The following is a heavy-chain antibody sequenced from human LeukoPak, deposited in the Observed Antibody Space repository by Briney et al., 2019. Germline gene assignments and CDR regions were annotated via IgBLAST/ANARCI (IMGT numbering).Heavy chain of an antibody. J-gene: IGHJ4*02. V-gene: IGHV3-30*18. CDR1: GFTFSSYG. Sequence: GGSLRLSCAASGFTFSSYGMHWVRQAPGKGLEWVAVISYDGSTQYYADSVKGRFTISRDNSNNTLSLQMNSLKAEDTAVYYCAKGRMMASIMISFDYWGRGTLVTVSS. CDR2: ISYDGSTQ. CDR3: AKGRMMASIMISFDY. D-gene: IGHD5-24*01.